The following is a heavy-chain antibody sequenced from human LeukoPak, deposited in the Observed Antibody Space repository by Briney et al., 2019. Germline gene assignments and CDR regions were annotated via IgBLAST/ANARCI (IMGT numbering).Heavy chain of an antibody. Sequence: ASVKVSCKASGYSFNDYGITWVRQAPGQGLEWMGFIIPIGGSTRYSQKFQGRVTMTRDMSTTTVYMEVSSLRSEDTAVYFCARTGGGKGWSTRGNAFDIWGQGTMVTVSS. D-gene: IGHD6-19*01. CDR1: GYSFNDYG. CDR3: ARTGGGKGWSTRGNAFDI. CDR2: IIPIGGST. V-gene: IGHV1-46*02. J-gene: IGHJ3*02.